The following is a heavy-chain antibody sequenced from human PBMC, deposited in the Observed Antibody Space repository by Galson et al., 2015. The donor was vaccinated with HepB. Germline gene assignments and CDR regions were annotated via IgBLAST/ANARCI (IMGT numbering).Heavy chain of an antibody. Sequence: SLRLSCAASGFTFSSYWMHWVRQAPGKGLVWVSRINSDGSSTSYADSVKGRFTISRDNAKNTLYLQMNSLRAEDTAVYYCARGGAVRGEGYYYYGMDVWGQGTTVTVSS. V-gene: IGHV3-74*01. D-gene: IGHD3-10*01. CDR2: INSDGSST. CDR1: GFTFSSYW. CDR3: ARGGAVRGEGYYYYGMDV. J-gene: IGHJ6*02.